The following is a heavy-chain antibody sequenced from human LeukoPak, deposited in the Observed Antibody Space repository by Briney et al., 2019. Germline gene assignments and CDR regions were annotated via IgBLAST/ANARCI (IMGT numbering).Heavy chain of an antibody. CDR1: GLIFRNYA. J-gene: IGHJ4*02. CDR3: AKGGHYSFFDY. D-gene: IGHD4-11*01. CDR2: ISGDGTET. V-gene: IGHV3-23*01. Sequence: QRGVSLRLSCTASGLIFRNYAMTGVRQAPRKGLEWVSTISGDGTETFHADSVKGRFTISRDNSKNTHYLQMSSLRAEDTGIYYCAKGGHYSFFDYWGQGTLVTVSS.